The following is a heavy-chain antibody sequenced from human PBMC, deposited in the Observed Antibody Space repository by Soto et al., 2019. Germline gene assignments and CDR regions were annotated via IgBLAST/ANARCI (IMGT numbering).Heavy chain of an antibody. CDR3: ARVARTGLVDYYYYGMDV. J-gene: IGHJ6*02. D-gene: IGHD2-8*02. CDR1: GFSFNNYA. V-gene: IGHV3-30-3*01. CDR2: ISYDGINK. Sequence: QVQLVESGGGVVQPGRSLRLSCAASGFSFNNYAIHWVREAPGKGLEWVAVISYDGINKFYADSVNGRFTISRDNSENTLYLQMNDLRAEDTALYYCARVARTGLVDYYYYGMDVWGQGTTVTVSS.